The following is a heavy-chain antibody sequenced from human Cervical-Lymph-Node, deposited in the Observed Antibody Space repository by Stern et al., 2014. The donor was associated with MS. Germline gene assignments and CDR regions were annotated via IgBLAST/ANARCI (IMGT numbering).Heavy chain of an antibody. CDR1: GFTFTSYA. J-gene: IGHJ4*02. V-gene: IGHV3-30-3*01. CDR3: VRERSSRGFDY. D-gene: IGHD5/OR15-5a*01. CDR2: ISYDGNTK. Sequence: VQLVESGGGVVQPGWSLRVSCATAGFTFTSYALNWVRQAPGKGLEWVAVISYDGNTKCYADSVKGRFTISRDNSKNTLYLQMSSLRAEDTAVYYCVRERSSRGFDYWGQGSLVTVSS.